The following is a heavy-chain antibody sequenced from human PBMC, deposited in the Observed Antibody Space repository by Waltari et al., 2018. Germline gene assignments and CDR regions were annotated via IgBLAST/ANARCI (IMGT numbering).Heavy chain of an antibody. V-gene: IGHV1-2*02. J-gene: IGHJ4*01. CDR2: INCNTGDR. D-gene: IGHD5-12*01. Sequence: QVQLVQSGAEVKKPGASVKVSCKTSGYTFTAYYMHWVRQVPGQGLEWMGWINCNTGDRDYAQKFRGRVTMTRETSLTTVYMEMNRLTSGDTAVYYCAREHIVATKVFDDWGHGTLVTVSS. CDR3: AREHIVATKVFDD. CDR1: GYTFTAYY.